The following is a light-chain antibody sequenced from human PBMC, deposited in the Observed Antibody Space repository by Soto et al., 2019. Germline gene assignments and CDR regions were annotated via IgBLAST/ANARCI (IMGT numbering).Light chain of an antibody. CDR1: QSSTRW. V-gene: IGKV1-5*03. CDR2: KAS. Sequence: DIQMTQSPSTLSASVGDRVTITCRASQSSTRWLAWYQQKPGKAPTLLIYKASSLESGVASRFSGSGSGTEFTLTISSLHPDDFATYYCQQYNSYLYTFGQGTKLEMK. J-gene: IGKJ2*01. CDR3: QQYNSYLYT.